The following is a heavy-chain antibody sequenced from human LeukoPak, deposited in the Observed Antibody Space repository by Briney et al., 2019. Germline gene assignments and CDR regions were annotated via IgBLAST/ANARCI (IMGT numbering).Heavy chain of an antibody. V-gene: IGHV4-59*08. CDR1: GGSITSYY. J-gene: IGHJ4*02. CDR2: VYYTGNT. Sequence: SETLSLTCTVSGGSITSYYWTWIRQPPGKGLEWIGYVYYTGNTNYNPSLKSRVTISLDTSRSRFSLQLSSVTAADTAIYYCARRARATGGGDYFDYWGPGTLVTVSP. D-gene: IGHD2-15*01. CDR3: ARRARATGGGDYFDY.